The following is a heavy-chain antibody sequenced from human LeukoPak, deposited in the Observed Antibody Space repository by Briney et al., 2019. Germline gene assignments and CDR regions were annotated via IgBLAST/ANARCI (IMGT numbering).Heavy chain of an antibody. J-gene: IGHJ4*02. CDR3: ARHCSSSRYFDY. Sequence: PSETLSLTWTVSGGSIIGDYWSCVRQPPGEGLWWVGYIYYSGSTHSNPSLKRLVTISVYTSKNQFSLKLSAVTAAHTAVYYCARHCSSSRYFDYWGQGTLDTVSS. CDR2: IYYSGST. V-gene: IGHV4-59*08. CDR1: GGSIIGDY. D-gene: IGHD6-6*01.